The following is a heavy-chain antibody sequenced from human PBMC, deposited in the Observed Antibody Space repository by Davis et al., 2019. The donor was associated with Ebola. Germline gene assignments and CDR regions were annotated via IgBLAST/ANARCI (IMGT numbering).Heavy chain of an antibody. V-gene: IGHV5-51*01. CDR3: ARSRAVVVPAAIPPDWYFDL. J-gene: IGHJ2*01. CDR1: GYSFTSYW. CDR2: IYPGDSDT. Sequence: GESLKISCKGSGYSFTSYWIGWVRQMPGKGLEWIGIIYPGDSDTRYSPSFQGQVTISADKSISTAYLQWSSLKASDTAMYYCARSRAVVVPAAIPPDWYFDLWGRGTLVTVSS. D-gene: IGHD2-2*01.